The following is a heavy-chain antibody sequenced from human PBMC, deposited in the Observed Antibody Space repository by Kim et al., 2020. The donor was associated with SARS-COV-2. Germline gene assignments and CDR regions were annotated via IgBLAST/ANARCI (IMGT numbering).Heavy chain of an antibody. J-gene: IGHJ4*02. D-gene: IGHD3-10*01. V-gene: IGHV3-30*04. CDR1: GFTFSSYA. Sequence: GGSLRLSCAASGFTFSSYAMHWVRQAPGKGLEWVAVISYDGSNKYYADSVKGRFTISRDNSKNTLYLQMNSLRAEDTAVYYCARGHYYGSGSYAYWGQGT. CDR3: ARGHYYGSGSYAY. CDR2: ISYDGSNK.